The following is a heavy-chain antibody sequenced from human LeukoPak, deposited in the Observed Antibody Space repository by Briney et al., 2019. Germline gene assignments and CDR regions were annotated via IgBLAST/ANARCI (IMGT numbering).Heavy chain of an antibody. CDR3: ARALWFGELGD. J-gene: IGHJ4*02. V-gene: IGHV4-59*01. Sequence: SETLSLTCTVSGGSISSYYWSWIRQPPGKGLEWIGYIYYSGSTNYNPSLKSRVIISVDTSKNQFSLRLSSVTAADTAVYYCARALWFGELGDWGQGTLVTVSS. D-gene: IGHD3-10*01. CDR2: IYYSGST. CDR1: GGSISSYY.